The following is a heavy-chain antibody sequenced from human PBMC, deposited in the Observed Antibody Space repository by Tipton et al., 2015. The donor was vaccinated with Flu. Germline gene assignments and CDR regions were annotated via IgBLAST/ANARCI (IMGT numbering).Heavy chain of an antibody. CDR2: IYYSGST. V-gene: IGHV4-59*08. CDR3: ARHQSSSLLPFDY. D-gene: IGHD6-6*01. J-gene: IGHJ4*02. Sequence: TLSLTCTVSGGSISTYYWSWIRQPPGKGLEWIGYIYYSGSTNYNPSLKSRVTISVDTSKNQFSLKLSSVTAADTAVYYCARHQSSSLLPFDYWGQGTLVTVSS. CDR1: GGSISTYY.